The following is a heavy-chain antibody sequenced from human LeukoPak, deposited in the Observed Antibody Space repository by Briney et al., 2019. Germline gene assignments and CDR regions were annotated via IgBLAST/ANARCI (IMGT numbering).Heavy chain of an antibody. CDR1: GFSFSSFW. D-gene: IGHD2-15*01. J-gene: IGHJ4*02. CDR2: IKQDGSEI. V-gene: IGHV3-7*04. Sequence: GGSLRLSCAASGFSFSSFWMTWVRQTPGRGLEWVANIKQDGSEIYYVDSLKGRFIISRDNAKSSLYLQMNSPRAEDTAVYYCARSLGYCSGGSCYPFDCWGQGTLVTVSS. CDR3: ARSLGYCSGGSCYPFDC.